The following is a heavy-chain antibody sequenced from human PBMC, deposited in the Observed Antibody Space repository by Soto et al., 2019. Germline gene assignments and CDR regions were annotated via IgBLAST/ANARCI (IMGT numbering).Heavy chain of an antibody. D-gene: IGHD1-26*01. V-gene: IGHV4-59*01. CDR2: IYYRGSS. CDR3: ARGGSWLSTTDYYGMDV. CDR1: GGSISSYY. J-gene: IGHJ6*02. Sequence: SETLSLTCTVSGGSISSYYWSWIRQPPGKGLEWIGYIYYRGSSNYNPSLKSRVTISVDTSKNQFSLKLSSVTAADTAVYYCARGGSWLSTTDYYGMDVWGQGTTVTVSS.